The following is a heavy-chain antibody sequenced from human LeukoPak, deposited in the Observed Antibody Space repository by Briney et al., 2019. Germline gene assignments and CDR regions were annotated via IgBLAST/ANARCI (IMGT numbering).Heavy chain of an antibody. CDR1: VGSLRSGSYY. CDR3: ARSMAAEVQQRTNYYYTDV. J-gene: IGHJ6*03. Sequence: PSETLSLTCTVSVGSLRSGSYYSSWIRHPAGKGLEWIGRIYTSGSTNYNPSLKSRVTISVDTSKNQFSLKLSSVTAADTAVYYCARSMAAEVQQRTNYYYTDVWGKGTTVTISS. V-gene: IGHV4-61*02. D-gene: IGHD6-25*01. CDR2: IYTSGST.